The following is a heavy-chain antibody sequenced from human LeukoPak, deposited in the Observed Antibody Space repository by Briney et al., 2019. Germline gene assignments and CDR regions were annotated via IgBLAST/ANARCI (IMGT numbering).Heavy chain of an antibody. D-gene: IGHD4-17*01. Sequence: ASVKVSCKASGYTFTSYGFSWVRQAPGQGLEWMGWINPNSGGTNYAQKFQGRVTMTRDTSISTAYMELNRLKSDDTAVYYCARDYGYFYYYMDVWGKGTTVTVSS. J-gene: IGHJ6*03. CDR2: INPNSGGT. CDR3: ARDYGYFYYYMDV. V-gene: IGHV1-2*02. CDR1: GYTFTSYG.